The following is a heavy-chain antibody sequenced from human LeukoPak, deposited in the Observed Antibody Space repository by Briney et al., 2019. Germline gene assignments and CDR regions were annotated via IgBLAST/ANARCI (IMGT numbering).Heavy chain of an antibody. CDR3: AKRGYSSGWYGAFDI. CDR1: GFTFSSYS. D-gene: IGHD6-19*01. Sequence: NAGGSLRLSCAASGFTFSSYSMNWVRQAPGKGLEWVSSISSSSSYIYYADSVEGRFTISRDNAKNSLYLQMNSLRAEDTAVYYCAKRGYSSGWYGAFDIWGQGTMVTVSS. J-gene: IGHJ3*02. V-gene: IGHV3-21*01. CDR2: ISSSSSYI.